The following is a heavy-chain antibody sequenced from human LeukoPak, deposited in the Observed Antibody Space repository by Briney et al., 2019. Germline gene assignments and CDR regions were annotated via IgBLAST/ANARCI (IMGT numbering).Heavy chain of an antibody. V-gene: IGHV3-20*04. Sequence: GGSLRLSCAASVFTFDDYGMSWVRQAPGKGLEWVSGINWNGGSTGYADSVKGRFTISRDNAKKSLYLQMNSLRAEDTALYYCARDDGGLFDYWGQGTLVTVSS. CDR3: ARDDGGLFDY. J-gene: IGHJ4*02. D-gene: IGHD3-10*01. CDR1: VFTFDDYG. CDR2: INWNGGST.